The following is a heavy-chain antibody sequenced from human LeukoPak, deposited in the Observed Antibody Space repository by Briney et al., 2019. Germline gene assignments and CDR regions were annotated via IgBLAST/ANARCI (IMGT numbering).Heavy chain of an antibody. CDR2: VKQDGSEK. J-gene: IGHJ4*02. CDR1: GFTFSSFW. V-gene: IGHV3-7*01. D-gene: IGHD2-21*02. CDR3: ARAMVVTAVGGNGFTSYFDY. Sequence: GGTLRLSCAASGFTFSSFWMSWVRQAPGQGLEWLANVKQDGSEKYYVASVKGRFTIFRDNAKDSLYLQMNRLRAEDTAVYYCARAMVVTAVGGNGFTSYFDYWGQGTLVTVSS.